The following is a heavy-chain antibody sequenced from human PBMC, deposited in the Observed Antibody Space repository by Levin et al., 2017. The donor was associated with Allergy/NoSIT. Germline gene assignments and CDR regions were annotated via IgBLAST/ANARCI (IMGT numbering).Heavy chain of an antibody. V-gene: IGHV4-34*01. CDR3: ARGRGYCSGGSCYLVYGMDG. CDR2: INHSGST. D-gene: IGHD2-15*01. J-gene: IGHJ6*02. Sequence: SETLSLTCAVYGGSFSGYYLSWIRQPPGKGLEWIGEINHSGSTNYNPSLKSRVTISVDTSKNQFSLKLSSVTAADTAVYYWARGRGYCSGGSCYLVYGMDGWGQGTTVTVSS. CDR1: GGSFSGYY.